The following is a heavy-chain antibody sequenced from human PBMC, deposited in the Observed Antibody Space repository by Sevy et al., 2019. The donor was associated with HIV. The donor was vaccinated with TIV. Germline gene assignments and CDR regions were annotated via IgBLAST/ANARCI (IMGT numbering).Heavy chain of an antibody. V-gene: IGHV3-15*07. CDR3: TTDGYSSGWDTDY. J-gene: IGHJ4*02. CDR1: GFTFSNAW. D-gene: IGHD6-19*01. Sequence: GGSLRLSCAASGFTFSNAWMNWVRQAPGKGLEWVGRIKGKTDGGTTDYAAPVKGRFTISRDDSKNTLYLQMNSLKTEDTAVYYCTTDGYSSGWDTDYWGQGTLVTVSS. CDR2: IKGKTDGGTT.